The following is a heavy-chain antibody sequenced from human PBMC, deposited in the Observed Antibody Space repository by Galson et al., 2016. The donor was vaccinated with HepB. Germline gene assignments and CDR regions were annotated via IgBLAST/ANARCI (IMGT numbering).Heavy chain of an antibody. V-gene: IGHV4-31*03. D-gene: IGHD3-10*01. CDR2: IYYSGTT. J-gene: IGHJ4*02. CDR1: GGSITITDYY. Sequence: LSLTCTVSGGSITITDYYWSWIRQPPGRGLEWIGYIYYSGTTYYSPSLKSRVTISVDTSKSHFFLRLSSVTAADTAVYYCARARRSGSGWYFDYWGQGALVTVSS. CDR3: ARARRSGSGWYFDY.